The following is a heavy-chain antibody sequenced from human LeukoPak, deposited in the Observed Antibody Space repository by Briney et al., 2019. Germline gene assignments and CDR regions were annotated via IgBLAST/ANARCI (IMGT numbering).Heavy chain of an antibody. D-gene: IGHD2-2*03. CDR3: ARVLGYCSSTSCYGRYFDY. J-gene: IGHJ4*02. CDR2: ISSSSSYI. CDR1: GFTFSSYS. Sequence: GGSLRLFCAASGFTFSSYSMNWVRQAPGKGLEWVSSISSSSSYIYYADSVKGRFTISRDNAKNSLYLQMNSLRAEDTAVYYCARVLGYCSSTSCYGRYFDYWGQGTLVTVSS. V-gene: IGHV3-21*01.